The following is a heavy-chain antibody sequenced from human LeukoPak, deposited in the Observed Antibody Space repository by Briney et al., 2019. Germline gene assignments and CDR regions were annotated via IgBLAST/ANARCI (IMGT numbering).Heavy chain of an antibody. D-gene: IGHD6-13*01. CDR3: ARDSSSPYYYYYMDV. J-gene: IGHJ6*03. CDR1: GFTFSDYS. Sequence: PGGSLRLSCAASGFTFSDYSMNWVRQAPGKGLEWVSSISSSSSYIYYADSVKGRFTISRDNAKNSLYLQMNSLRAEDTAVYYCARDSSSPYYYYYMDVWGKGTTVTVSS. V-gene: IGHV3-21*01. CDR2: ISSSSSYI.